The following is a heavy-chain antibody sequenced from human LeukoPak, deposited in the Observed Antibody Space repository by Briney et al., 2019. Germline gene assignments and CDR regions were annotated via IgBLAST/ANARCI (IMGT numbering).Heavy chain of an antibody. V-gene: IGHV1-69*04. CDR2: IIPILGML. Sequence: ASVKVSCKASGGTFSSYAINWVRQAPGQGLEWMGRIIPILGMLNYAQKFQGRVTVTADKSTSTAYMELSSLRSEDTAVYYCARGDLRSYDILTGYGLDYWGQGTLVTVSS. D-gene: IGHD3-9*01. CDR1: GGTFSSYA. CDR3: ARGDLRSYDILTGYGLDY. J-gene: IGHJ4*02.